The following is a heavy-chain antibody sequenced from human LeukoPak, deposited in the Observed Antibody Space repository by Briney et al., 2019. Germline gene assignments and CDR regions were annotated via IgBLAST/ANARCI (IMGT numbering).Heavy chain of an antibody. CDR3: ARDPGDTDWYNFDF. CDR2: IHSSGST. V-gene: IGHV4-59*11. J-gene: IGHJ4*02. Sequence: SETLSLTCTVSGGSLSGHFWSWFRRPPGKGLENIGYIHSSGSTTYNPSYKSRVTVSLEMSKNQFSLSLSSVTAADTAVYYCARDPGDTDWYNFDFWGQGILDTVSS. CDR1: GGSLSGHF. D-gene: IGHD3-9*01.